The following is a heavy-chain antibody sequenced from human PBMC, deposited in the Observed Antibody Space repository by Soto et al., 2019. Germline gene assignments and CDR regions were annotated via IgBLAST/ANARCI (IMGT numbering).Heavy chain of an antibody. J-gene: IGHJ4*02. V-gene: IGHV4-59*01. CDR1: GMSISSYY. D-gene: IGHD1-1*01. Sequence: VELQQSGPGLVRTWETLSLTCSVSGMSISSYYWSWIRQSPGKGLEWIGYIYYNGNTNYNPALKSRVTISADTSKNQFSLRLSSVTAADTAVYYCARTEYLQAFDFWGQGTLVPVSS. CDR3: ARTEYLQAFDF. CDR2: IYYNGNT.